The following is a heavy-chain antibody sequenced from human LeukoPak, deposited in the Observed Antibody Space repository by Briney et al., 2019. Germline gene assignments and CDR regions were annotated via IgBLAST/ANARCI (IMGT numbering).Heavy chain of an antibody. J-gene: IGHJ4*02. D-gene: IGHD6-19*01. CDR2: INYSGNT. CDR3: ARPNSGWYFDF. CDR1: GDFVTAEVYY. Sequence: SETLSLTCSVSGDFVTAEVYYWAWIRQPPGKGLEWIGNINYSGNTYYSPSLKSRVTISVDASENQFPLQLTSVTAADTAVYYCARPNSGWYFDFWGLGLLVTVSS. V-gene: IGHV4-39*01.